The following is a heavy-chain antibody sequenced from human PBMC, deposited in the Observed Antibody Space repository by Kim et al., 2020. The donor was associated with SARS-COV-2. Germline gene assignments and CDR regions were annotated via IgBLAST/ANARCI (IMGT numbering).Heavy chain of an antibody. Sequence: GRFTISRDNSKNTLYLQMNSLRAEDTAVYYCAKGIDYDFWGGYPSDAFDIWGQGTMVTVSS. CDR3: AKGIDYDFWGGYPSDAFDI. V-gene: IGHV3-30*02. D-gene: IGHD3-3*01. J-gene: IGHJ3*02.